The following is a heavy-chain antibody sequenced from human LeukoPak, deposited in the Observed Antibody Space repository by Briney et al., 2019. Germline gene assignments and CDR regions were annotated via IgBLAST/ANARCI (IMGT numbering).Heavy chain of an antibody. CDR1: GFAFNTYA. CDR3: AREILGSGSYPDF. V-gene: IGHV3-33*01. J-gene: IGHJ4*02. Sequence: GGSLRLSCAASGFAFNTYAMHWVRQAPGQGLEWVALMWHDGSHKFYSNSVRGQFTISRDNSKNTVSLQMNNLRPEDTAVYYCAREILGSGSYPDFWGQGTLVTVSS. D-gene: IGHD3-10*01. CDR2: MWHDGSHK.